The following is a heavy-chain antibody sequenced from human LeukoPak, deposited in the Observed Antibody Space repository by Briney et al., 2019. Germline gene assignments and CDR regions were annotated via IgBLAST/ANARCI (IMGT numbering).Heavy chain of an antibody. CDR1: GFTFTTYS. V-gene: IGHV3-7*05. CDR3: AREWWYLDY. Sequence: GGSLRLSCAASGFTFTTYSMTWVRQAPGRGLEWVARIKEDGSDIHYVDSVKGRFTISRDNAKNSVYLQMNSLRAEDTAVYYCAREWWYLDYWGQGTLATVSS. J-gene: IGHJ4*02. D-gene: IGHD2-15*01. CDR2: IKEDGSDI.